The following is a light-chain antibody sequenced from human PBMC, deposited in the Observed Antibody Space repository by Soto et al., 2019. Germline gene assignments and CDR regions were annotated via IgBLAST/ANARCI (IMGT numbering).Light chain of an antibody. V-gene: IGLV1-47*01. CDR2: RSN. J-gene: IGLJ3*02. CDR3: AAWDDRLSGYGV. Sequence: QSVLTQPPSASGTPGQRVTISCSGSSSNIGSNYVYWYQQFPGTAPKLLIYRSNQRPSGVPDRFSGSKSGSSASLAISGLLSEKEADYYCAAWDDRLSGYGVFGGGTQLTVL. CDR1: SSNIGSNY.